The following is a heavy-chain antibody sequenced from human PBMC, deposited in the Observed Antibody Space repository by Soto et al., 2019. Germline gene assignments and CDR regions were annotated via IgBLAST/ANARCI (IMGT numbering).Heavy chain of an antibody. D-gene: IGHD6-13*01. V-gene: IGHV1-18*01. J-gene: IGHJ4*02. CDR3: ARDELLIAAAGYDY. CDR1: CYTVTSYG. Sequence: ASGKVSCKASCYTVTSYGIIWVRQAPEQGLEWMEWIRAYNGKTHYAQKLQGRVTIPTDTSTSTAYMELRRLRPDDTAVYYCARDELLIAAAGYDYWGQGTLVTVSS. CDR2: IRAYNGKT.